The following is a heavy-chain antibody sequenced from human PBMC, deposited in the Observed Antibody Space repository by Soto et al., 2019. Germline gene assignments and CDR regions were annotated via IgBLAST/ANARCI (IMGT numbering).Heavy chain of an antibody. CDR2: IYPGDSDT. CDR1: GYSFTSYW. V-gene: IGHV5-51*01. J-gene: IGHJ3*02. Sequence: GESLKISCKGSGYSFTSYWIGWVRQMPGKGLEWMGIIYPGDSDTRYSPSFQGQFTISADKSISTAYLQWSRLKDSDTAMYYCARHHRSDPCNYYDSSGYAFDSWGQGTMVTVAS. CDR3: ARHHRSDPCNYYDSSGYAFDS. D-gene: IGHD3-22*01.